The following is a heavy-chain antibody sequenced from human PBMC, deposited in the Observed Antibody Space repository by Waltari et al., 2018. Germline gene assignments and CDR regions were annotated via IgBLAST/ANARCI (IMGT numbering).Heavy chain of an antibody. Sequence: DVQVWDSGVGFVKPGGSMRLSCAASGFTFSDYGLSWFIKVPGKGLECVSVFSSAGRTNHADSVKGRFTISTDNSKKTVFLEMKSLRPDDTAIYYCAKLGGLYASGWPDSTNYMAVWGKGTTVTVSS. V-gene: IGHV3-23*03. CDR1: GFTFSDYG. D-gene: IGHD6-19*01. CDR3: AKLGGLYASGWPDSTNYMAV. CDR2: FSSAGRT. J-gene: IGHJ6*03.